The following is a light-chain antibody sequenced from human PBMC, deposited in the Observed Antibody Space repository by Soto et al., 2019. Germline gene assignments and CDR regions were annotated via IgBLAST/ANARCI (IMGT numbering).Light chain of an antibody. Sequence: EVVMTQSPATLSVSPGERATLSCRASQSVSSLLAWYQQKPGQAPRLLIYGASTRATGIPDRISASGSGTEFVLTISSLQSGDFAVYYCQQYNNWPLTFGGGTKVEIK. V-gene: IGKV3-15*01. CDR2: GAS. CDR3: QQYNNWPLT. CDR1: QSVSSL. J-gene: IGKJ4*01.